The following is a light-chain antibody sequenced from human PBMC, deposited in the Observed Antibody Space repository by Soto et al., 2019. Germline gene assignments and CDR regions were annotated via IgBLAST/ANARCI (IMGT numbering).Light chain of an antibody. CDR2: AAY. V-gene: IGKV1-39*01. Sequence: DIQMTQSPSSLSASVGDRVTITCRASQSIRTYLNWYQQRPGKAPKLLIYAAYTFLSGVPSRFSGSGSGTEFTLTITNLQPDDFATYDCQQSYSTPLFTFGPGTKVDI. J-gene: IGKJ3*01. CDR3: QQSYSTPLFT. CDR1: QSIRTY.